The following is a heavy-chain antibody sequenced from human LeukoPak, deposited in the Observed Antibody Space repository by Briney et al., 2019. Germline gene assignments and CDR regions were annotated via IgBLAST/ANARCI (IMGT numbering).Heavy chain of an antibody. Sequence: GGSLRLSCAASGFTFSNYWMTWVRQAPGKGLEXVANIXXXGXXXYXXDSXKGXXTISRXDAKSSLYLQMNSLRAEDTAVYYCAKDRQAGVGMDVWGQGTTVTVSS. CDR2: IXXXGXXX. J-gene: IGHJ6*02. V-gene: IGHV3-7*01. D-gene: IGHD2-8*01. CDR3: AKDRQAGVGMDV. CDR1: GFTFSNYW.